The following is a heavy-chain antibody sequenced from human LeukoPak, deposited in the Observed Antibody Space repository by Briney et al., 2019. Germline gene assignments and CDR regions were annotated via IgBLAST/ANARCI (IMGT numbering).Heavy chain of an antibody. V-gene: IGHV4-34*01. CDR3: ARKGYYDSSGYIWRDWFDP. CDR1: GGSFSGYY. J-gene: IGHJ5*02. CDR2: INHSGST. Sequence: SETLSLTCAVYGGSFSGYYWSWIRQPPGKGLEWIGEINHSGSTNYNPSLKSRVTISVDASKNQFSLKLSSVTAADTAVYYCARKGYYDSSGYIWRDWFDPWGQGTLVTVSS. D-gene: IGHD3-22*01.